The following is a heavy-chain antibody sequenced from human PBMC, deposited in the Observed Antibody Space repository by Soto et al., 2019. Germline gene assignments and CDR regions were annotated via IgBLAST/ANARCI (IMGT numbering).Heavy chain of an antibody. V-gene: IGHV1-18*01. CDR2: ISTYNGNT. CDR1: GYTFTSYD. D-gene: IGHD2-15*01. J-gene: IGHJ5*02. CDR3: ARGFRVAATRWWFDP. Sequence: GASVKVSCKASGYTFTSYDISWVRQAPGQGLEWMGWISTYNGNTNYAQKLQGRVTMTTDTSTSTAYMELRSLRSDDTAVYYCARGFRVAATRWWFDPWDQGTLVTVSS.